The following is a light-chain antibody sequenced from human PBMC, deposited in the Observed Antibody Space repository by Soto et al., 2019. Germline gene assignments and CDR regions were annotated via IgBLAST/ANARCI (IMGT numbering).Light chain of an antibody. V-gene: IGLV2-14*01. J-gene: IGLJ1*01. CDR2: EVS. CDR3: TSYTSISLDV. Sequence: QSVLTQPASVSGSPGQSITISCTGTSSDVGGYNYVSWYQQHPGKAPKLMIYEVSSRPSGVSNRFSGSKSGNTASLTISGLQAVDEADYYCTSYTSISLDVFGTGTKVTVL. CDR1: SSDVGGYNY.